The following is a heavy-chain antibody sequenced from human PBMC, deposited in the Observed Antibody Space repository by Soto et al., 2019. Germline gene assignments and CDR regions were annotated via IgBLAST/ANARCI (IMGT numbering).Heavy chain of an antibody. J-gene: IGHJ6*02. Sequence: ASVKVSCKASGYTFTSYGISWVRQAPGQGLEWMGWISAYNGNTNYAQKLQGRVTMTTDTSTSTAYMELRSLRSDDTAVYYCARGMVYDTHYYYYGMDVWGQGTTVTVSS. CDR2: ISAYNGNT. V-gene: IGHV1-18*01. CDR3: ARGMVYDTHYYYYGMDV. D-gene: IGHD2-8*01. CDR1: GYTFTSYG.